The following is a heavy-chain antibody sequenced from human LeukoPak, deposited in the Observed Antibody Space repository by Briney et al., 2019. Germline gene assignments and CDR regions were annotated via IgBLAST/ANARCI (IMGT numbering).Heavy chain of an antibody. CDR3: ARDLATRQRTGLYDP. D-gene: IGHD3-16*02. CDR2: IYVDGST. V-gene: IGHV3-66*01. CDR1: GISVSSNY. Sequence: GGSLRLSCAASGISVSSNYMSWVRQAPGKGLQWVSVIYVDGSTYYADSVKGRITISGDNSRNTLYLQMNSLRAEDTAVYYCARDLATRQRTGLYDPWGQGALVTVSS. J-gene: IGHJ5*02.